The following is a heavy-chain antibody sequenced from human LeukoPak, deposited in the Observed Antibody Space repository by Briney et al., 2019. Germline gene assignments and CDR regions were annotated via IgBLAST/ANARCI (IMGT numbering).Heavy chain of an antibody. CDR2: IYTSGST. Sequence: PSETLSLTCTVSGGSISSYYLSWIRQPAGKGLEWIGRIYTSGSTNYNPSLKSRVTMSVDTSKNQFSLKLSSVTAADTAVYYCARESHTAMVRTLFDPWGQGTLVTVSS. CDR3: ARESHTAMVRTLFDP. D-gene: IGHD5-18*01. V-gene: IGHV4-4*07. J-gene: IGHJ5*02. CDR1: GGSISSYY.